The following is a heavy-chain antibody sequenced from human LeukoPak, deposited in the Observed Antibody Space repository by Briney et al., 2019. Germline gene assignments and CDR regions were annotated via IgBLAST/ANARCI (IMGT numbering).Heavy chain of an antibody. V-gene: IGHV1-2*02. J-gene: IGHJ6*03. D-gene: IGHD1-26*01. CDR1: GYTFTGYY. CDR3: ARDSERGIGGATIYYYYYYRDV. CDR2: INPNSGGT. Sequence: VASVKVSCKASGYTFTGYYMHWVRQAPGQGLEWMGWINPNSGGTNYAQKFQGRVTMTRDTSISTAYMELSRLRSDDTAVYYCARDSERGIGGATIYYYYYYRDVGGKGTRVTVSS.